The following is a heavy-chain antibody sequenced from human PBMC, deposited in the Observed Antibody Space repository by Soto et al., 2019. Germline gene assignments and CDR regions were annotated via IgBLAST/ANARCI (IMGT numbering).Heavy chain of an antibody. Sequence: EHLSLTCAVDGGSFRGFYWGRIRQPPGKGLEWIGEINHSGSTNYNPYLKSRVTISVDTSKNTLYLQMNSLRAEDTAVYYCARGYIAATNWFDPWGQGTLVTVSS. J-gene: IGHJ5*02. CDR1: GGSFRGFY. CDR3: ARGYIAATNWFDP. CDR2: INHSGST. D-gene: IGHD6-13*01. V-gene: IGHV4-34*01.